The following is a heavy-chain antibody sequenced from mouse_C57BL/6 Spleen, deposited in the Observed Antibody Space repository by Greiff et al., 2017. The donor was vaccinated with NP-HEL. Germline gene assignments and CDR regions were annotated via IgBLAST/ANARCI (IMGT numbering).Heavy chain of an antibody. D-gene: IGHD2-4*01. V-gene: IGHV5-4*01. CDR3: ARDGQIYYDYVPSSYFDV. CDR1: GFTFSSYA. Sequence: EVKVVESGGGLVKPGGSLKLSCAASGFTFSSYAMSWVRQTPEKRLEWVATISDGGSYTYYPDNVKGRFTISRDNAKNNLYLQMSHLKSEDTAMYYCARDGQIYYDYVPSSYFDVWGTGTTVTVSS. CDR2: ISDGGSYT. J-gene: IGHJ1*03.